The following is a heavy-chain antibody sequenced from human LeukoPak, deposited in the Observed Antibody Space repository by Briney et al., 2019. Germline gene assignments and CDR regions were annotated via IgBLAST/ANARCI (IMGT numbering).Heavy chain of an antibody. J-gene: IGHJ4*02. V-gene: IGHV5-51*01. CDR3: AIRYSGTYSDY. CDR2: IYPGDSDT. CDR1: GYSFTTNW. D-gene: IGHD1-26*01. Sequence: GASLQISSKGSGYSFTTNWIGWVRPMPGKGLEWMGIIYPGDSDTRYSPSFQGQVTMSADTSISTAYLQWSSLKASDTAMYYGAIRYSGTYSDYWGQGTLVTVSS.